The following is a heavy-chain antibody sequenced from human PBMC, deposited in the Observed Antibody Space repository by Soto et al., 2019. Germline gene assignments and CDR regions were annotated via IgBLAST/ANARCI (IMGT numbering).Heavy chain of an antibody. CDR1: GGTFTSYA. J-gene: IGHJ4*02. D-gene: IGHD6-19*01. CDR3: ARDGGERDIAGADVVDY. Sequence: QVQLVQSGAEVKKPGSSVKVSCKTSGGTFTSYAFSWVRQAPGQGLEWLGRIIPILGTSNYAQKFQGRLTITADESTSTAYMERRSLRSEDTAVYDCARDGGERDIAGADVVDYWGQGTLVTVSS. CDR2: IIPILGTS. V-gene: IGHV1-69*11.